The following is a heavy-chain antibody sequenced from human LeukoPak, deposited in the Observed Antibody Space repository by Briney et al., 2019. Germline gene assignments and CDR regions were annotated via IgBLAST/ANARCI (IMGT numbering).Heavy chain of an antibody. V-gene: IGHV3-23*01. CDR1: GFTFSRNA. D-gene: IGHD1-14*01. J-gene: IGHJ4*02. CDR3: ATQQGGNPAY. CDR2: VSGSGGST. Sequence: GGPLRLSCAASGFTFSRNAMNWVRQAPGKGLEWVSVVSGSGGSTYYADSVKGRFTISRDNAKNMLYLQVNSLRAEDTAVYCCATQQGGNPAYWGQGTLVTVSS.